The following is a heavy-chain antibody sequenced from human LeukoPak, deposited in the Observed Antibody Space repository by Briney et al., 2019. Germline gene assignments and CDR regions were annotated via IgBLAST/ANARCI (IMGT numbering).Heavy chain of an antibody. CDR1: GYTFTSYY. Sequence: ASVKVSCKTSGYTFTSYYMHWVRQAPGLGPEWMGIINPTGGTTNYAQKFQGRVTITRNTSISTAYMELSSLRSEDTAVYYCARGYAPIWSGYYTDWFDPWGQGTLVTVSS. J-gene: IGHJ5*02. CDR2: INPTGGTT. V-gene: IGHV1-46*01. CDR3: ARGYAPIWSGYYTDWFDP. D-gene: IGHD3-3*01.